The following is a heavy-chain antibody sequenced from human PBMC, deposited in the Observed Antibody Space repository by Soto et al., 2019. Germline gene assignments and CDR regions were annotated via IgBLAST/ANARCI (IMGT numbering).Heavy chain of an antibody. D-gene: IGHD3-3*01. V-gene: IGHV4-59*08. Sequence: QVQLQESGPGLVKPSETLSLTCTVSGGSISSYYWSWIRQPPGKGLEWIGYIYYSGSTNYNPSLTIPVPISVDTSKNQFSLKLSSVTAAATAVYYCAGPSLEPLSIDLWGRGTLVTVSS. CDR3: AGPSLEPLSIDL. CDR1: GGSISSYY. CDR2: IYYSGST. J-gene: IGHJ2*01.